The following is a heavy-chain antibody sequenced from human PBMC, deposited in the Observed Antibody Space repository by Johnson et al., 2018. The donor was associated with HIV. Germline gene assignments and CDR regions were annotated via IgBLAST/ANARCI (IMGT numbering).Heavy chain of an antibody. Sequence: VQLVESGGGVVQPGRSLRLSCAASGFTFSSYAMHWVRQAPGKGLEWVSGISGSGDTTDYADSVKGRFTVSRDNSKNTLYLQMNSLRAEDTAVYYCAKTGGIAARLTPSPAFDIWGQGTMVTVSS. J-gene: IGHJ3*02. CDR3: AKTGGIAARLTPSPAFDI. V-gene: IGHV3-23*04. D-gene: IGHD6-6*01. CDR1: GFTFSSYA. CDR2: ISGSGDTT.